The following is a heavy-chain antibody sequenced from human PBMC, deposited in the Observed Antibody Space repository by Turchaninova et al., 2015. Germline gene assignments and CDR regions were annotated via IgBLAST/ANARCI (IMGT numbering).Heavy chain of an antibody. J-gene: IGHJ4*02. Sequence: QVQLQQWGAGLLKPSETLSLTCAVYGGSFSGSYWSWIRQPPGKGLEWCGKLNHSGSTNYNPSLKSRVTSSVGTSQNQFSLKLSSVTAGDTAVYYCARVGYDSSVSPFDYWGQGTLVTVSS. V-gene: IGHV4-34*01. CDR2: LNHSGST. CDR1: GGSFSGSY. CDR3: ARVGYDSSVSPFDY. D-gene: IGHD3-22*01.